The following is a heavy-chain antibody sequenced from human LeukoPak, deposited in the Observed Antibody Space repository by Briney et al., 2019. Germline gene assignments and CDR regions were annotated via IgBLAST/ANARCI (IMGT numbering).Heavy chain of an antibody. CDR1: GYSISSGYD. CDR2: FYHSGGP. D-gene: IGHD3-3*01. CDR3: ARGGGFLESLYADAFDI. Sequence: PSATPSLTSTVSGYSISSGYDWGWIWQPPGKGLEWIGNFYHSGGPYYTPSLKSRVTISVDTSRNQFSLILSSVTAADTAVYYCARGGGFLESLYADAFDIWGQRTMVTVSS. V-gene: IGHV4-38-2*02. J-gene: IGHJ3*02.